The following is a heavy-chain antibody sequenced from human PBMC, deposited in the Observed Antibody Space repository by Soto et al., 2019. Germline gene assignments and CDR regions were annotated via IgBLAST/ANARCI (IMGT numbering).Heavy chain of an antibody. J-gene: IGHJ4*02. V-gene: IGHV4-59*08. Sequence: QVQLQESGPGLVKPSETLSLTCIVSGGSISNYYWSWIRQPPGKGLEWIGYIYYSGSTNYNPSLTRRVTISVDPSKNQFSLKLSSVTAADTAVYYCASHRYSYGVYYFDFWGQGTLVTVSS. CDR2: IYYSGST. CDR1: GGSISNYY. CDR3: ASHRYSYGVYYFDF. D-gene: IGHD5-18*01.